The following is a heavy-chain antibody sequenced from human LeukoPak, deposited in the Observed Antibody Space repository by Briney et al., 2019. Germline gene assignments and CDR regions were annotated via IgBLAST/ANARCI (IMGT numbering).Heavy chain of an antibody. CDR3: ARGGEVVNDFDY. CDR2: ISSSSSYI. Sequence: GGSLRLSCAASGFTFSSYSMNWVRQAPGKGLEWVSSISSSSSYIYYADSVRGRFTISRDNAKNSLYLQMNSLRAEDTAVYYCARGGEVVNDFDYWGQGTLVTVSS. D-gene: IGHD3-22*01. CDR1: GFTFSSYS. V-gene: IGHV3-21*01. J-gene: IGHJ4*02.